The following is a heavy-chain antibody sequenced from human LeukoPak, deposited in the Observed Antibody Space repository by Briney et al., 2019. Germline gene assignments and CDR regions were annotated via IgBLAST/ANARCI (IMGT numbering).Heavy chain of an antibody. CDR1: GYTFTGYY. V-gene: IGHV1-2*02. CDR3: ARTYYYDSSGHLPS. D-gene: IGHD3-22*01. J-gene: IGHJ6*02. CDR2: INPNSGGT. Sequence: ASVKVSCKASGYTFTGYYMHWVRQAPGQGLEWMGWINPNSGGTNYAQKFQGRVTMTRDTSISTAYMELSRLRSDDTAVYYCARTYYYDSSGHLPSWDQGTTVTVSS.